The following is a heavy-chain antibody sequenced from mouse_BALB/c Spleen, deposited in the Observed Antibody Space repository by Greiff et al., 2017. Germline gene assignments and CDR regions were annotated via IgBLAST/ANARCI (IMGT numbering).Heavy chain of an antibody. CDR3: ARRGTAHQFAY. CDR1: GYTFSSYW. CDR2: ILPGSGST. V-gene: IGHV1-9*01. D-gene: IGHD1-2*01. Sequence: QVQLQQSGAELMKPGASVKISCKATGYTFSSYWIEWVKQRPGHGLEWIGEILPGSGSTNYNEKFKGKATFTADTSSNTAYMQLSSLTSEDSAVYYCARRGTAHQFAYWGQGTLVTVSA. J-gene: IGHJ3*01.